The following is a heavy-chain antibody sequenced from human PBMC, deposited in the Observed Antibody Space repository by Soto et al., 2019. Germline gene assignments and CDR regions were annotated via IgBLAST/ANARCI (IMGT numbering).Heavy chain of an antibody. CDR2: MYYSGST. CDR1: GGSISGHY. Sequence: QVQLQESGPGLVKPSETLSLSCSVSGGSISGHYWSWVRQTPGTGLEWIGYMYYSGSTNYNPSLKRRVTFSVATSKNHFSLRLTSVTAADTAVYYCARGPYYDLILNYYYMDVWGKGTTVTVSS. J-gene: IGHJ6*03. D-gene: IGHD3-16*01. CDR3: ARGPYYDLILNYYYMDV. V-gene: IGHV4-59*08.